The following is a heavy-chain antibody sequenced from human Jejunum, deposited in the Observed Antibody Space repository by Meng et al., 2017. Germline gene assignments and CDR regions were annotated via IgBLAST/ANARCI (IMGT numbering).Heavy chain of an antibody. CDR1: GFTFSSHA. Sequence: VQVLGSGGGLVQPGGSLRFSCASSGFTFSSHAMHWVRQAPGKGLEWVSAITASGLSTYSADSVKGRVTISRDNSNNTVYMQINSLRAEDTALYYCAKAQTGGAFDIWGQGTMVTVSS. D-gene: IGHD1-14*01. CDR2: ITASGLST. CDR3: AKAQTGGAFDI. J-gene: IGHJ3*02. V-gene: IGHV3-23*01.